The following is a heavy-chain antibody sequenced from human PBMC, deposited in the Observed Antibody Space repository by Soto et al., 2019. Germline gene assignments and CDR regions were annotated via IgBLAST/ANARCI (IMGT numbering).Heavy chain of an antibody. CDR2: IYHSGST. CDR3: ARAGGSMTTVTRSYFDY. CDR1: GGSISSSNW. Sequence: PSETLSLTCAVSGGSISSSNWWSWVRQPPGKGLEWIGEIYHSGSTNYNPSLKSRVTISVDKSKNQFSLKLSSVTAADTAVYYCARAGGSMTTVTRSYFDYWGQGTLVTAPQ. D-gene: IGHD4-17*01. J-gene: IGHJ4*02. V-gene: IGHV4-4*02.